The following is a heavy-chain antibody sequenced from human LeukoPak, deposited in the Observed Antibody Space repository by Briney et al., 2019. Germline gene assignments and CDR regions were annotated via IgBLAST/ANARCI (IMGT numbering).Heavy chain of an antibody. V-gene: IGHV1-18*01. CDR2: ISAYNGNT. CDR1: GYTFTSYG. J-gene: IGHJ3*02. D-gene: IGHD1/OR15-1a*01. CDR3: ARDHWNSDAFDI. Sequence: ASVKVSCKASGYTFTSYGISWVRQAPGQGLEWMGWISAYNGNTNYAQKFQGRVTMTRDTSISTAYMELSRLRSDDTAVYYCARDHWNSDAFDIWGQGTMVTVSS.